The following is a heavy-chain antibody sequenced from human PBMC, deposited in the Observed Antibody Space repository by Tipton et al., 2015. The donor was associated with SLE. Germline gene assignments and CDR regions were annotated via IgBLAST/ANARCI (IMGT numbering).Heavy chain of an antibody. J-gene: IGHJ4*02. CDR1: GFSFSEYY. V-gene: IGHV3-11*01. D-gene: IGHD6-13*01. CDR3: ARAYPWSSIFDF. CDR2: IKDRDDI. Sequence: QLVQSGGGLVKPGGSLRLSCVASGFSFSEYYMSWIRQAPGKGLEWISYIKDRDDIKYGDSAKGRFIISRDDAKNSLYLQMNSLRADDTAVYYCARAYPWSSIFDFWGQGTLVTVSS.